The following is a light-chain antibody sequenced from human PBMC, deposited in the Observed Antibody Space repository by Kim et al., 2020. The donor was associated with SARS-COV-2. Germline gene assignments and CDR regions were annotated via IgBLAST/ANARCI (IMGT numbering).Light chain of an antibody. CDR1: NMGSKI. Sequence: VALGQTATITCGASNMGSKIVHWYQQTPGQTPVMVIDRDTNRPSGIPERFSGSTSGNTATLTISRAQAGDEADYYCQVWDSNTWVFGGGTQLTFL. CDR3: QVWDSNTWV. CDR2: RDT. J-gene: IGLJ3*02. V-gene: IGLV3-9*01.